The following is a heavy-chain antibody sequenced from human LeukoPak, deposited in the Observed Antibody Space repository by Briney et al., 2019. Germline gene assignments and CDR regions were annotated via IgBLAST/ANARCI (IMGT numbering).Heavy chain of an antibody. CDR1: GYTFTSYG. V-gene: IGHV1-18*01. CDR3: AGAPSPRPITVTPPDY. J-gene: IGHJ4*02. D-gene: IGHD4-11*01. Sequence: ASVKVSCKASGYTFTSYGISWVRQAPGQGLEWMGWISAYNGNTNYAQKLQGRVTMTTDTSTSTAYMELRSLRSDDTAVYYCAGAPSPRPITVTPPDYWGQGTLVTVSS. CDR2: ISAYNGNT.